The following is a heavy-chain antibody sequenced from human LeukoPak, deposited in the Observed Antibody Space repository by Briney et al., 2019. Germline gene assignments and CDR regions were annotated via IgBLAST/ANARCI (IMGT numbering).Heavy chain of an antibody. CDR1: GFTFSSYE. V-gene: IGHV3-48*03. CDR2: ISSSDSTR. J-gene: IGHJ4*02. CDR3: AREIVSAVAGNFDY. D-gene: IGHD6-19*01. Sequence: GGSLRLSCVASGFTFSSYEMNWVRQAPGKGLEWVSCISSSDSTRTYADSVKGRFTISRDNAKNSLYLEMNSLRAEDTAVYYCAREIVSAVAGNFDYWGQGTLVTVSS.